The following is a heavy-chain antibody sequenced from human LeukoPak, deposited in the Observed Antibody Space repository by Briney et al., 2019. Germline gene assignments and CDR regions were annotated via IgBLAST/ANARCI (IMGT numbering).Heavy chain of an antibody. V-gene: IGHV3-21*01. CDR1: GFTFSSYS. CDR2: ISSSSSYV. CDR3: AREQVGATDY. J-gene: IGHJ4*02. D-gene: IGHD1-26*01. Sequence: GGSLRLSCAASGFTFSSYSMNWVRQAPGKGLEWVSSISSSSSYVYYADSVKGRFTISRDNAKNSLYLQMNSLRAEDTAVYYCAREQVGATDYWGQGTLVTVSS.